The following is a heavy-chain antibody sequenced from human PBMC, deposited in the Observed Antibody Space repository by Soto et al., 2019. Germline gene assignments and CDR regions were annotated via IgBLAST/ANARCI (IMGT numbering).Heavy chain of an antibody. J-gene: IGHJ2*01. V-gene: IGHV1-69*12. CDR3: ARGNHRWLQLWYFDL. D-gene: IGHD5-12*01. CDR2: IIPIFGTA. Sequence: QVQLVQSGAEVKKPGSSVTVSCKASGGTFSSYTISWVRQAPGQGLEWMGGIIPIFGTANYAQKFQGRVTTTADESTRTAYMELSSLRSEDPAVYYCARGNHRWLQLWYFDLWGRGTLVTVAS. CDR1: GGTFSSYT.